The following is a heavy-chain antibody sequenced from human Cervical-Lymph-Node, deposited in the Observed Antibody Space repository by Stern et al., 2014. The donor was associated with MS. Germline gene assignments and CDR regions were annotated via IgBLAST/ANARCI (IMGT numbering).Heavy chain of an antibody. CDR2: INPSGDNT. CDR1: GYTFTSSS. CDR3: ARGQRYFDY. Sequence: VQLVESGPEVKKTGASVKLSCKAPGYTFTSSSMHWVRQAPGQGLEWMGIINPSGDNTTYAPKIQGRVTLTRDTSSSTVYMELSSLGSEDTAVYYCARGQRYFDYWGQGTLVTVSS. V-gene: IGHV1-46*01. J-gene: IGHJ4*02.